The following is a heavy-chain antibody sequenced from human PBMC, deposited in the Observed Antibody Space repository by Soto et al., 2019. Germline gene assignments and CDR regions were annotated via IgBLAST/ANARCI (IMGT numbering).Heavy chain of an antibody. D-gene: IGHD5-18*01. CDR1: GVTISYGGYS. J-gene: IGHJ4*02. V-gene: IGHV4-30-2*06. CDR3: ARGGGYASFVF. Sequence: SETLSLTCSVSGVTISYGGYSWSWIRQSPGKSLEWLGYISHVETTYYNPSFQSRLSLSIDRTRNQFSLSLSSMTAADKDVYYCARGGGYASFVFWRQGIQVPVSS. CDR2: ISHVETT.